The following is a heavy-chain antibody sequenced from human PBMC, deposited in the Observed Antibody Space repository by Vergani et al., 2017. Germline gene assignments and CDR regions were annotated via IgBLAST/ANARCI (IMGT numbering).Heavy chain of an antibody. CDR1: GGSISSYY. V-gene: IGHV4-59*08. D-gene: IGHD2-15*01. Sequence: QVQLQESGPGLVKPSETLSLTCTVSGGSISSYYWSWIRQPPGKGLEWIGYIYYSGSTNYNPSLKSRVTISVYTSKNQFSLKLSSVTAADTAVYYCARREVAATTYDFDYWGQGTLVTVSS. CDR3: ARREVAATTYDFDY. CDR2: IYYSGST. J-gene: IGHJ4*02.